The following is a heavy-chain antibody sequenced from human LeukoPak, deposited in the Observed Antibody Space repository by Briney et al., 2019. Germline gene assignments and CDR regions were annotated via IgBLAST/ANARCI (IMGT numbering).Heavy chain of an antibody. V-gene: IGHV4-34*01. CDR2: INHSGST. D-gene: IGHD5-24*01. Sequence: SETLSLTCAVYGGSFSGYYWSWIRQPPGKGLEWIGEINHSGSTNYNPSLKSRVTISVDTSKNQFSLKLSSVTAADTAVYYCARGLEMAARYVDVWGQGTTVTVSS. J-gene: IGHJ6*02. CDR3: ARGLEMAARYVDV. CDR1: GGSFSGYY.